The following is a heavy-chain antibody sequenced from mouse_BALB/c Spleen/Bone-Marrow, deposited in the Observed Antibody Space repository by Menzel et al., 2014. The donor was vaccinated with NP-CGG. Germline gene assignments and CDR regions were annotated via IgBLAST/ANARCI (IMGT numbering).Heavy chain of an antibody. CDR1: GFNIKDYY. CDR2: IDPENGNT. J-gene: IGHJ1*01. Sequence: VQLQQPGAELVRSGALVKLSCKASGFNIKDYYMHWVKQRPEQGLEWIGWIDPENGNTIYDPKFQGKASITADTSSNTAYLQLSSLTSEDTAVYYCASGYYGSSPYWYFDVWGAGTTVTVSS. CDR3: ASGYYGSSPYWYFDV. V-gene: IGHV14-1*02. D-gene: IGHD1-1*01.